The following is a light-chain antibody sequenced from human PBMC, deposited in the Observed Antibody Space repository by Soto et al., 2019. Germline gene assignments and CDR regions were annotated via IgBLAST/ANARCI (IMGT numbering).Light chain of an antibody. V-gene: IGLV2-23*01. CDR1: SSDVGTYNL. J-gene: IGLJ1*01. CDR3: CSYARSSTYV. CDR2: EGS. Sequence: QSALTQPASVSGSPGQSITISCTGTSSDVGTYNLVSWYQHHPGKAPKLMIYEGSKRPSGVSNRFSGSKSGNTASLTISGLQAEDEADYYCCSYARSSTYVFGTGTKVPVL.